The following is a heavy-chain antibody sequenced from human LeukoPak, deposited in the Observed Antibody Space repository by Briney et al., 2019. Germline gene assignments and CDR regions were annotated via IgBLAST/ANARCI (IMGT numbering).Heavy chain of an antibody. Sequence: GGSLRLSCAASGFTFSDYYMSWIRQAPGKGLEWVSYISSSGSNKFYADSVKGRFTISRDDAKNSLYLQMNSLRAEDTALYYCVRYCSSTSCYIGSGEYFQHWGQGTLVTVYS. V-gene: IGHV3-11*01. J-gene: IGHJ1*01. CDR2: ISSSGSNK. CDR3: VRYCSSTSCYIGSGEYFQH. CDR1: GFTFSDYY. D-gene: IGHD2-2*01.